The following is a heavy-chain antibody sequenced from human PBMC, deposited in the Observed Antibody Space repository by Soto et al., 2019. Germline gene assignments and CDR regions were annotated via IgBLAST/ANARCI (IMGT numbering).Heavy chain of an antibody. D-gene: IGHD5-18*01. CDR2: IIPIFGTA. Sequence: SLKVSCKASGGTFSIYAISWVRQAPGQGLEWMGGIIPIFGTANYAQKFQGRVTITADESTSTAYMELSSLRSEDTAVYYCARDRPGLVDTAMPFAPYYYGMDVWGQGTTVTVSS. CDR3: ARDRPGLVDTAMPFAPYYYGMDV. CDR1: GGTFSIYA. V-gene: IGHV1-69*13. J-gene: IGHJ6*02.